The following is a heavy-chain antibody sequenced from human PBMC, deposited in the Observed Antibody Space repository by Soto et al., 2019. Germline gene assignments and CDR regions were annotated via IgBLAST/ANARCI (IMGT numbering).Heavy chain of an antibody. CDR3: AKIFRYGDPEY. CDR1: GFTFSSYA. V-gene: IGHV3-23*01. CDR2: ISVSGDST. Sequence: PGGSLRLSCAASGFTFSSYAMNWVRQAPGKGLEWVSGISVSGDSTYYAGSVKGRFTISRDNSKSTLYLQMNSLRAEDTAVYYCAKIFRYGDPEYWGQGALVTVSS. D-gene: IGHD2-21*02. J-gene: IGHJ4*02.